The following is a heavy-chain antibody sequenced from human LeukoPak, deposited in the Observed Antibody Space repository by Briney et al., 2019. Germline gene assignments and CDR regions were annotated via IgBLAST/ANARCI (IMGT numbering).Heavy chain of an antibody. J-gene: IGHJ4*02. CDR1: GFTFSDYT. CDR2: ISGSSDDI. CDR3: ARRGYHDYSGFDY. V-gene: IGHV3-21*01. Sequence: GGSLRLSCAASGFTFSDYTMNWVRQAPGKGLEWVSSISGSSDDIYYADSVKGRFTISRDNSKNSLYLQMNRLRAEDTALYYCARRGYHDYSGFDYWGQGTLVTVSS. D-gene: IGHD1-26*01.